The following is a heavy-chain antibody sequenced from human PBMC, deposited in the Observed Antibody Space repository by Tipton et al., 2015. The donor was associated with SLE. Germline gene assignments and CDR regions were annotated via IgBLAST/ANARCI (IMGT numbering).Heavy chain of an antibody. V-gene: IGHV4-34*01. D-gene: IGHD2-21*02. CDR1: GGSFSDYY. CDR3: ARGGLTYGYYYYMDV. Sequence: TLSLTCAVYGGSFSDYYWSWIRQPPGKGLEWIGEINHSGSTNYNPSHKSRVTISVDTSKNQFSLKLSSVTAADTAVYYCARGGLTYGYYYYMDVWGKGTTVTVSS. CDR2: INHSGST. J-gene: IGHJ6*03.